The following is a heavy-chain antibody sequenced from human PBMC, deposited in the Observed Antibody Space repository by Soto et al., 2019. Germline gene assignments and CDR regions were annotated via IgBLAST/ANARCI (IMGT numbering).Heavy chain of an antibody. J-gene: IGHJ6*01. D-gene: IGHD2-2*02. V-gene: IGHV3-23*01. CDR1: VFTFIICS. Sequence: SXRLSGSSSVFTFIICSIALFRNAPGKGLECVSAISGSGGSTYYADSVNGRFAISGYTSKNTLYLQMNILRADATAVYYCPKDLRWPYCSSNSCDRGDYGLEVWGQGTTV. CDR3: PKDLRWPYCSSNSCDRGDYGLEV. CDR2: ISGSGGST.